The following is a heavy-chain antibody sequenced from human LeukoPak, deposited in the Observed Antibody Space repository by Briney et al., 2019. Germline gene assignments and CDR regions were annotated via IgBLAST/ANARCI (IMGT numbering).Heavy chain of an antibody. J-gene: IGHJ4*02. Sequence: ASVKVSYKASGYTFTSYGISWVRQAPGQGLEWMGWISAYNGNTNYAQKLQGRVTMTTDTSTSTAYMELRSLRSDDTAVYYCARDGYYYDSSGYYYWYFDYWGQGTLVTVSS. V-gene: IGHV1-18*01. CDR1: GYTFTSYG. CDR3: ARDGYYYDSSGYYYWYFDY. CDR2: ISAYNGNT. D-gene: IGHD3-22*01.